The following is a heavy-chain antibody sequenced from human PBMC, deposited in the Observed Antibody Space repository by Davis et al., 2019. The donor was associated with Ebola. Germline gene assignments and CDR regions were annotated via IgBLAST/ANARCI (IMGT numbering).Heavy chain of an antibody. Sequence: ASVKVSCKASGGTFSSYAISWVRQAPGQRLEWMGWINAGNGNTKYSQKFQGRVTITRDTSASTAYMELSSLRSEDTAVYYCARGDPDYYYYYYMDVWGKGTTVTVSS. D-gene: IGHD2-21*02. CDR2: INAGNGNT. V-gene: IGHV1-3*01. J-gene: IGHJ6*03. CDR3: ARGDPDYYYYYYMDV. CDR1: GGTFSSYA.